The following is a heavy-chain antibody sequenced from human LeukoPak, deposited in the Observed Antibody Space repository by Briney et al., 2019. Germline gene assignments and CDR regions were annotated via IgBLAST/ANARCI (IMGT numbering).Heavy chain of an antibody. D-gene: IGHD3-9*01. CDR1: GYTFTGYY. V-gene: IGHV7-4-1*02. CDR3: ARGGYDILTGYHPFQH. J-gene: IGHJ1*01. CDR2: INTNTGNP. Sequence: GASVKVSCKASGYTFTGYYMHWVRQAPGQGLEWMGWINTNTGNPTYAQGFTGRFVFSLDTSVSTAYLQISSLKAEDTAVYYCARGGYDILTGYHPFQHWGQGTLVTVSS.